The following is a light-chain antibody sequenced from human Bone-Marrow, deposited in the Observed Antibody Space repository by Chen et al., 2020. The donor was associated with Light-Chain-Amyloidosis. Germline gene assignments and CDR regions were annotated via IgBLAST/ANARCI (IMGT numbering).Light chain of an antibody. J-gene: IGLJ3*02. CDR1: RGSIATNY. V-gene: IGLV6-57*01. CDR3: QSSQGSSQGV. Sequence: NFMMTQPHSVSESPGKTVIICCNRSRGSIATNYVQWYQQRPGRSPTTVIYEDEQRPSGVPDRFSASHDRSSIAASLTVSGLTTEDVAYYYCQSSQGSSQGVFGGGTKLTFL. CDR2: EDE.